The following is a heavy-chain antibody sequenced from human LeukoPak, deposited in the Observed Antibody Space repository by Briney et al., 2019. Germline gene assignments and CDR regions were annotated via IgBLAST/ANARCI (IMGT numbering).Heavy chain of an antibody. J-gene: IGHJ4*02. Sequence: GGSLRLSCAASGFTFSSYGMHWVRQAPGKGLEWVALIWFDGSNKYYADSVKGRFTISRDNSKNTLYLQMNSLRAEDTAVYYCARKYCSTTSCLFDNWGQGTLVTVSS. CDR2: IWFDGSNK. D-gene: IGHD2-2*01. CDR1: GFTFSSYG. V-gene: IGHV3-33*01. CDR3: ARKYCSTTSCLFDN.